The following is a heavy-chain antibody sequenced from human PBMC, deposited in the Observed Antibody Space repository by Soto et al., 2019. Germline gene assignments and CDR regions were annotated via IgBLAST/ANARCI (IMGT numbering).Heavy chain of an antibody. CDR1: GGSISSSSYF. D-gene: IGHD5-12*01. CDR3: ARGIGYYFDS. V-gene: IGHV4-39*01. J-gene: IGHJ4*02. CDR2: IHYRGVT. Sequence: SETLSLTCTVSGGSISSSSYFWGWIRQPPGKGLEWIGTIHYRGVTYYNASLKSRVTISVDTSKNQFSLKLSSVTAADSAVYSCARGIGYYFDSWGQGTLVTVLL.